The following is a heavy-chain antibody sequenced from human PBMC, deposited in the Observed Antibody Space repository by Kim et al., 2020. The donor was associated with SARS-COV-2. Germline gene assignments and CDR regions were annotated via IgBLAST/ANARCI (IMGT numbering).Heavy chain of an antibody. Sequence: SETLSLTCTVSGGSISSYYWSWIRQPPGKGLEWIGYIYYSGSTNYNPSLKSRVTISVDTSKNQFSLKLSSVTAADTAVYYCARDHYYGSGRGFDPWGQGTLVTVSS. V-gene: IGHV4-59*01. J-gene: IGHJ5*02. D-gene: IGHD3-10*01. CDR1: GGSISSYY. CDR3: ARDHYYGSGRGFDP. CDR2: IYYSGST.